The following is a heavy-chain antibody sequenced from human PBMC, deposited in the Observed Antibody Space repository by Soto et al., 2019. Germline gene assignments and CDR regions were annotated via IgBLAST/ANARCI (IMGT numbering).Heavy chain of an antibody. CDR3: ARDQSGIGWYVDWFDP. D-gene: IGHD6-19*01. V-gene: IGHV1-3*01. CDR2: INAGNGNT. J-gene: IGHJ5*02. Sequence: ASVKVSCTSSGYTFNIHAIHCIRQAPGQRLEWMGWINAGNGNTYYSEKFKGRVSLTRDTVATTVYMELTSLTSEDTGVYYCARDQSGIGWYVDWFDPWGQGTLVTVSS. CDR1: GYTFNIHA.